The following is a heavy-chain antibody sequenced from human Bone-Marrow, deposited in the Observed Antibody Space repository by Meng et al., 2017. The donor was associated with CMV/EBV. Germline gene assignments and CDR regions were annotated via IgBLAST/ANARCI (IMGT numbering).Heavy chain of an antibody. CDR1: GFTFGDYP. J-gene: IGHJ6*02. D-gene: IGHD3-3*01. Sequence: GGSLRLSCTVSGFTFGDYPMSWFRQAPGKGLEWVGFIKSKSYGGATEYAASVKGRFTISRDDSKSIAYLQMNSLKTEDTAVYYCTRYGGFLEWLLGYYYYGMDVWGQGTTVTVSS. V-gene: IGHV3-49*03. CDR2: IKSKSYGGAT. CDR3: TRYGGFLEWLLGYYYYGMDV.